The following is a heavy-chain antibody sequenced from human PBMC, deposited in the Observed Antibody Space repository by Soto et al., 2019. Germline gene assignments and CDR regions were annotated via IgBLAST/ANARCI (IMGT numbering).Heavy chain of an antibody. Sequence: QVQLVESGGGVVQPGRSLRLSCAASGFTFSSYGMNWVRQAPGKGLEWVAVISYDGSNKYYADSVKGRFTISRDNSKNTLYLQMNSLRAEDTAVYYCAKDGGQAANRYDYYGMDVWGQGTTVTVSS. CDR1: GFTFSSYG. D-gene: IGHD3-16*01. J-gene: IGHJ6*02. V-gene: IGHV3-30*18. CDR3: AKDGGQAANRYDYYGMDV. CDR2: ISYDGSNK.